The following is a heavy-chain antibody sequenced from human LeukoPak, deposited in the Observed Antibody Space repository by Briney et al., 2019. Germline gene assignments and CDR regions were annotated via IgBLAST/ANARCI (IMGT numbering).Heavy chain of an antibody. J-gene: IGHJ3*02. CDR2: ISSSSSYI. CDR1: GFTFSSYS. CDR3: ARDSSGYSYGLTFDAFDI. D-gene: IGHD5-18*01. V-gene: IGHV3-21*01. Sequence: GGSLRLSCAASGFTFSSYSMNWVRQAPGKGLERVSSISSSSSYIYYADSVKGRFTISRDNAKNSLYLQMNSLRAEDTAVYYGARDSSGYSYGLTFDAFDIWGQGTMVTVSS.